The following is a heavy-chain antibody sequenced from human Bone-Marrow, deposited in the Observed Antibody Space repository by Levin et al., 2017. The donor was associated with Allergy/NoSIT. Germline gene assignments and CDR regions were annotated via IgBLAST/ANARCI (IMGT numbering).Heavy chain of an antibody. Sequence: GGSLRLSCAASGFTFSSYGMHWVRQAPGKGLEWVAVISYDGSNKYYADSVKGRFTISRDNSKNTLYLQMNSLRAEDTAVYYCAKLVPQYYDYVWGSHMAGMDVWGQGTTVTVSS. D-gene: IGHD3-16*01. CDR3: AKLVPQYYDYVWGSHMAGMDV. V-gene: IGHV3-30*18. CDR2: ISYDGSNK. CDR1: GFTFSSYG. J-gene: IGHJ6*02.